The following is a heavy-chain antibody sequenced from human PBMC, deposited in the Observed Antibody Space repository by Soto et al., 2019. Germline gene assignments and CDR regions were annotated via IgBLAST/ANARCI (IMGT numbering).Heavy chain of an antibody. CDR2: ISYDGSNK. CDR3: ARADSSSSRGYFDY. D-gene: IGHD6-6*01. Sequence: GGSLRLSCAASGFTFSSYGMHWVRQAPGKGLEWVAVISYDGSNKYYADSVKGRFTISRDNSKNTLYPQMNSLRAEDTAVYYCARADSSSSRGYFDYWGQGTLVTVSS. CDR1: GFTFSSYG. J-gene: IGHJ4*02. V-gene: IGHV3-30*03.